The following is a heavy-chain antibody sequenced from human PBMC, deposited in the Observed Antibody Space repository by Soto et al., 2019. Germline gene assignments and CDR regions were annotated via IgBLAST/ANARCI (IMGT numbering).Heavy chain of an antibody. CDR3: ARWSYLDY. D-gene: IGHD3-3*01. CDR1: GFSFGSYA. J-gene: IGHJ4*02. V-gene: IGHV3-23*01. Sequence: GGSRRLSCAASGFSFGSYALSWVRQAPGKGLEWVSTISGSDGKTFYADSVKGRFSTSRDTSQSTLYLQMNSLRADDTAMYYCARWSYLDYWGQGTRVTVSS. CDR2: ISGSDGKT.